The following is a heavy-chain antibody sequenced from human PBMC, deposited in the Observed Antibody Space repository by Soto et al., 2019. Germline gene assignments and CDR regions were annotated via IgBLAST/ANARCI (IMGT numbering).Heavy chain of an antibody. D-gene: IGHD3-16*02. V-gene: IGHV2-70*12. CDR3: ARIRAGHSFGGIIDQFYFEY. Sequence: SGPTLVNPTQTLTLTCTFSGFSLSIIGMCVSWIRQPPGKALEWLAMIDWADNKYYSTSLKTRLTISKDTSRNQVVLTMANMDPVDKATYYCARIRAGHSFGGIIDQFYFEYWGQGTLVIVS. J-gene: IGHJ4*02. CDR1: GFSLSIIGMC. CDR2: IDWADNK.